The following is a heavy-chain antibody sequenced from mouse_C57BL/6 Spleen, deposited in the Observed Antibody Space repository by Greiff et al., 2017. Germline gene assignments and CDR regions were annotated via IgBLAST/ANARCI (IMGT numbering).Heavy chain of an antibody. D-gene: IGHD1-1*01. V-gene: IGHV1-47*01. CDR1: GYTFTTYP. Sequence: QVQLQQSGAELVKPGASVKMSCKASGYTFTTYPIEWMKQNHGKSLEWIGNFHPYNDDTKYNEKFKGKATLSVEKSSNTVYLELSRLTSDYTAVYYCARGHYGSSDLDYWGRGNTLTVSS. CDR3: ARGHYGSSDLDY. CDR2: FHPYNDDT. J-gene: IGHJ2*01.